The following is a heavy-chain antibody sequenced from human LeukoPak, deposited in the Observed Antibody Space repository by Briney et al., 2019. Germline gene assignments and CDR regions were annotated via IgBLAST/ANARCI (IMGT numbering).Heavy chain of an antibody. D-gene: IGHD1-14*01. J-gene: IGHJ4*02. V-gene: IGHV4-59*08. CDR3: ARYQSHVSRIFDY. Sequence: SETLSLTCTVSGGSISSYYWSWIRQPPGKGLEWIGYIYYSGSTNYNPSLKSRVTISVDTSKNQFSLKLSSVTAADTAVYYCARYQSHVSRIFDYWGQGTLVTVSS. CDR1: GGSISSYY. CDR2: IYYSGST.